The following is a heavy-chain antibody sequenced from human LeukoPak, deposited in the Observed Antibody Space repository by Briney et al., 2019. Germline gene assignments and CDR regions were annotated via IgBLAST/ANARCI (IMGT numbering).Heavy chain of an antibody. Sequence: SETLSLTCTVSGGFISSGGYYWSWIRQPPGKGLEWIGYIYHSGSTYYNPSLKSRVTISVDRSKNQYSLKLSSVTAADTAVYYCAREVIAAHNWFDPWGQGTLVTVSS. V-gene: IGHV4-30-2*01. D-gene: IGHD6-6*01. CDR2: IYHSGST. CDR1: GGFISSGGYY. J-gene: IGHJ5*02. CDR3: AREVIAAHNWFDP.